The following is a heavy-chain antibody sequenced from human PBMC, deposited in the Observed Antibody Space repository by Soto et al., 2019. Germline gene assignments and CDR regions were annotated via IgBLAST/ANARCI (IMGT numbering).Heavy chain of an antibody. Sequence: GESLKLSCTGSGYTFTRHFIGWVRQMPGKGLEWMGIIYPGDYETRYSPSFEGQIFVSVDKSITTAYLQWSSLKASDTAMYFCARHHRNDPGPFDIWAKGQWSPSPQ. V-gene: IGHV5-51*01. J-gene: IGHJ3*02. D-gene: IGHD1-1*01. CDR2: IYPGDYET. CDR3: ARHHRNDPGPFDI. CDR1: GYTFTRHF.